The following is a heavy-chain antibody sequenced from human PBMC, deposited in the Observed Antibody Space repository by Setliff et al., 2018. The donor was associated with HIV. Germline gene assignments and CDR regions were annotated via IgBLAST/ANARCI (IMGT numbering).Heavy chain of an antibody. CDR2: INHSGIT. D-gene: IGHD3-22*01. V-gene: IGHV4-34*01. Sequence: SETRSLTCAVYGGSFSGYYWSWIRQPPGKGLEWIGEINHSGITNYNPSLKSRVTISVDTSKNQFSLKLSSVAAADTAVYYCARGLTVHDNFDIWGQGTMVTVSS. CDR1: GGSFSGYY. CDR3: ARGLTVHDNFDI. J-gene: IGHJ3*02.